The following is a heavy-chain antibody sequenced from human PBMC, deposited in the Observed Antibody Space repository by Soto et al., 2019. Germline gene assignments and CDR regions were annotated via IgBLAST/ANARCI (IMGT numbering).Heavy chain of an antibody. V-gene: IGHV3-30-3*01. J-gene: IGHJ2*01. CDR1: GFTFSSYV. CDR3: ARDSMFSGYANWYFDL. CDR2: MSYDGSRR. D-gene: IGHD3-22*01. Sequence: QVQLVESGGGVVQPGRSLRLSCAASGFTFSSYVMHWVRQAPGKGLEWVALMSYDGSRRYYAESVKGRFTISRDNSKNTLFLQMTSLRTEDTAIYYCARDSMFSGYANWYFDLWGRGPLATVSS.